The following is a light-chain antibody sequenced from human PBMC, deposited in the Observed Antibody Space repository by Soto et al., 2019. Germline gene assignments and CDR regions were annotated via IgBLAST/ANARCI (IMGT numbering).Light chain of an antibody. Sequence: QSVLTQPPSASGTPGQRVTISCSGSSSNIGSNTVKWYQQLPGTAPKLLIYTNNQRPSGVPDRFSGSKSGTSASLAISGLQSEDEADYYCAVWDDSLNGVVFGGGTKLTVL. CDR1: SSNIGSNT. CDR3: AVWDDSLNGVV. V-gene: IGLV1-44*01. CDR2: TNN. J-gene: IGLJ2*01.